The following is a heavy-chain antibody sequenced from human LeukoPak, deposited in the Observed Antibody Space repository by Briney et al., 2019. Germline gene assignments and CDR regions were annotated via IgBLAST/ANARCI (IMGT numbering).Heavy chain of an antibody. V-gene: IGHV4-61*02. CDR2: IYTSGST. CDR3: ARGPGPAFFIT. Sequence: SETLSLTCTVSGGSISSGSYYWSWIRQPAGKGLEWIGRIYTSGSTNYNPSLKSRVTISVDTSKNQFSLKLSSVTAADTAVYYCARGPGPAFFITWGQGTLVTVSS. CDR1: GGSISSGSYY. J-gene: IGHJ4*02. D-gene: IGHD3-10*01.